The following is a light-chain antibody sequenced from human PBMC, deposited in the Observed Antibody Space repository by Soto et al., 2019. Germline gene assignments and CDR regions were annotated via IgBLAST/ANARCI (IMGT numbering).Light chain of an antibody. V-gene: IGKV3-20*01. J-gene: IGKJ5*01. CDR3: QQYGSLIT. CDR1: QSVSSSY. CDR2: GAS. Sequence: EIVLTQSPGTLSLSPGERATLSCRASQSVSSSYLAWYQQKPGQAPRLLIYGASSRATGIPDRFSGSGSGTDFTLTISRLEPEAVAVYYCQQYGSLITFGQGTRLEIK.